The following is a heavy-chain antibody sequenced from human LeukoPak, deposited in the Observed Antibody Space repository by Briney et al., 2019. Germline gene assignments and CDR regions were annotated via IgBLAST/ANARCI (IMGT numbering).Heavy chain of an antibody. Sequence: SETLSLTCTVSGGSVSSGSYYWSWIRQPPGKGLEWIGYIYYSGSTNYNPSLKSRVTISVDTSKNQFSLKLSSVTAADTAVYYCAMGITMVRGLEYWGQGTLVTVSS. J-gene: IGHJ4*02. CDR1: GGSVSSGSYY. D-gene: IGHD3-10*01. V-gene: IGHV4-61*01. CDR3: AMGITMVRGLEY. CDR2: IYYSGST.